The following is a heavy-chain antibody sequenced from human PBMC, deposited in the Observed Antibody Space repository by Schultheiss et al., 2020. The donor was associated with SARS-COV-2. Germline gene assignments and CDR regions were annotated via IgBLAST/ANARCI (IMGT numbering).Heavy chain of an antibody. D-gene: IGHD1-1*01. V-gene: IGHV3-30*04. CDR2: ISHDGTNK. CDR3: ARGGPWNYYHYGIDV. Sequence: GSLRLSCVTSGFTFTSYALHWVRQAPGKGLEWVAVISHDGTNKYYADSVKGRFTISRDISESLLYLQMSSLRTEDTAVYYCARGGPWNYYHYGIDVWGQGTTVTVSS. CDR1: GFTFTSYA. J-gene: IGHJ6*02.